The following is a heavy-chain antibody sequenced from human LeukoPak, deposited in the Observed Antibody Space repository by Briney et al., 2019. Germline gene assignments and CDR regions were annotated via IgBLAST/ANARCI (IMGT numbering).Heavy chain of an antibody. CDR1: GFTFSSYG. J-gene: IGHJ5*02. V-gene: IGHV3-30*18. D-gene: IGHD4-17*01. Sequence: GRSLRLSCAASGFTFSSYGMHWVRQAPGKGLEWVAVISYHGTNRYYADSVEGRLTISRDNSRNMLYLQMNSLRAEDTAVYYCAKYSDYGALADWFDPRGQGTLVTVSP. CDR2: ISYHGTNR. CDR3: AKYSDYGALADWFDP.